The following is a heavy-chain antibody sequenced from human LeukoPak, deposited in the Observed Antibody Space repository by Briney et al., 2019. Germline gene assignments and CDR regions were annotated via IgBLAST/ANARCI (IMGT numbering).Heavy chain of an antibody. CDR2: IYYSGST. CDR1: GGSISSYY. CDR3: ARTYYYDSSGYYYGQPENYFDY. V-gene: IGHV4-59*01. Sequence: SETLSLTCTVSGGSISSYYWSWIRQPPGKGLEWVGYIYYSGSTNYNPSLKSRVTISIDTSKSKFSLKLSSVTAADTAVYYCARTYYYDSSGYYYGQPENYFDYWGQGTLVTVSS. J-gene: IGHJ4*02. D-gene: IGHD3-22*01.